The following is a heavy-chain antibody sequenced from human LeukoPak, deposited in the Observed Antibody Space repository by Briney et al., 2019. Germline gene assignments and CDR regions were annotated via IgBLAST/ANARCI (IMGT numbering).Heavy chain of an antibody. J-gene: IGHJ4*02. CDR2: IWDDGSSK. CDR1: GFTFSSYD. Sequence: GGSLRLSCAASGFTFSSYDMHWARQAPGKGLEWVAVIWDDGSSKYYGDSVKVRFTISRDNSKNTLYLQMNSLRAEDTAVYYCAKPTRGSGSFLIDFWGQGTLVTVSS. V-gene: IGHV3-33*06. D-gene: IGHD1-26*01. CDR3: AKPTRGSGSFLIDF.